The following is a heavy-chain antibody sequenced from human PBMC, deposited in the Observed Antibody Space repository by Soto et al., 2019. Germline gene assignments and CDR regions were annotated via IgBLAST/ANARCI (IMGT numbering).Heavy chain of an antibody. V-gene: IGHV5-51*01. CDR3: ARLPYYDFWSGYYGSYYYYGMDV. Sequence: GESLKISCTGSGYSPTSDWMGWVRRRPGKGLEWVGVIYAGDSDTRYSPSFQGQFTISADKSISTAYLQWSSLKASHTAMYYCARLPYYDFWSGYYGSYYYYGMDVCGQGTTVTVSS. CDR2: IYAGDSDT. CDR1: GYSPTSDW. J-gene: IGHJ6*02. D-gene: IGHD3-3*01.